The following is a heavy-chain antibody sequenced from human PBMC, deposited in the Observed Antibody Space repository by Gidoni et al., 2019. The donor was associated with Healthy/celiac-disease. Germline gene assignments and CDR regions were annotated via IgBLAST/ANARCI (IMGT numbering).Heavy chain of an antibody. J-gene: IGHJ4*02. CDR2: INAGNGNT. D-gene: IGHD4-4*01. Sequence: QVQLVQSGAEVKKPGAAVRVSCKASGDTFTSCAMHWVRQAPGQRLEWMGWINAGNGNTKYSQKFQGRVTITRDTSASTAYMELSSLRSEDTAVYYCARISDYTVNYDYWGQGTLVTVSS. V-gene: IGHV1-3*01. CDR3: ARISDYTVNYDY. CDR1: GDTFTSCA.